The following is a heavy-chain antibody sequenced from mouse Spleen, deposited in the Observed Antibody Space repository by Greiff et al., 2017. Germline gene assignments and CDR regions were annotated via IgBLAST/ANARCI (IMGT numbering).Heavy chain of an antibody. D-gene: IGHD2-1*01. Sequence: QVHVKQPGAELVMPGASVKLSCEASGYTFTSYWMHWVKQRPGQGLEWIGEIDPSDSYTNYNQKFKGKATLTVDKSSSTAYMQLSSLTSEDSAVYYCARGYYGNYDWYFDVWGAGTTVTVSS. CDR1: GYTFTSYW. J-gene: IGHJ1*01. CDR3: ARGYYGNYDWYFDV. CDR2: IDPSDSYT. V-gene: IGHV1-69*01.